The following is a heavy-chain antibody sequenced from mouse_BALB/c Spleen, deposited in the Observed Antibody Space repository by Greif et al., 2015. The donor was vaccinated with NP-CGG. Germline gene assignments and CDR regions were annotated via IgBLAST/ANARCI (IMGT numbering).Heavy chain of an antibody. J-gene: IGHJ3*01. Sequence: DVHLVESGGGLVQPGGSLKLSCAASGFTFSSYGMSWVRQTPDKRLELVATINSNGGSTYYPDSVKGRFTISRDNAKNTLYLQMSSLKSEDTAMYYCAKDLTTAPFAYWGQGTLVTVSA. V-gene: IGHV5-6-3*01. CDR2: INSNGGST. CDR3: AKDLTTAPFAY. D-gene: IGHD1-2*01. CDR1: GFTFSSYG.